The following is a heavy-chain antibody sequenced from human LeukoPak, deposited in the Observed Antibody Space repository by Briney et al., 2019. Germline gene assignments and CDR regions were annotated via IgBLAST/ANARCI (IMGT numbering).Heavy chain of an antibody. D-gene: IGHD6-13*01. CDR3: ARDLNGKYSSSWYRD. V-gene: IGHV4-59*12. Sequence: SESLSLTCTVSGGSISSYYWSWIRQPPGKGLEWIGYIYYSGSTNYNPSLKSRVTISVDTSKNQFSLKLSSVTAADTAVYYCARDLNGKYSSSWYRDWGQGTLVTVSS. CDR2: IYYSGST. J-gene: IGHJ4*02. CDR1: GGSISSYY.